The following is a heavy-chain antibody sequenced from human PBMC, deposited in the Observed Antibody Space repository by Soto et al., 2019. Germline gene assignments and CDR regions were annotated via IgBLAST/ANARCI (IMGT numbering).Heavy chain of an antibody. Sequence: QVQLVQSGAEVKKPGASVKVSCKASGYTFTGYYMHWVRQAPGQGLEWMGWINPNSGGTNYAQKFQGWVTMTRDTSNSTAYMELSRLRSDDTAVYYCARSVDRYYYYGMDVWGQGTTVTVSS. CDR3: ARSVDRYYYYGMDV. V-gene: IGHV1-2*04. CDR2: INPNSGGT. J-gene: IGHJ6*02. CDR1: GYTFTGYY.